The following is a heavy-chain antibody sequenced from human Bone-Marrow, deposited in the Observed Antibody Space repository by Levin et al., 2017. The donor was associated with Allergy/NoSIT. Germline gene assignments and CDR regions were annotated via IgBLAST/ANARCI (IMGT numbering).Heavy chain of an antibody. J-gene: IGHJ4*02. V-gene: IGHV3-49*04. CDR2: IRSKAYGGTT. Sequence: GGSLRLSCTASGFTFGDYAMSWVRQAPGKGLEWVGFIRSKAYGGTTEYAASVKGRFTISRDDSKSIAYLQMNSLKTEDTAVYYCTRGGMGATNEGVFDYWGQGTLVTVSS. D-gene: IGHD1-26*01. CDR3: TRGGMGATNEGVFDY. CDR1: GFTFGDYA.